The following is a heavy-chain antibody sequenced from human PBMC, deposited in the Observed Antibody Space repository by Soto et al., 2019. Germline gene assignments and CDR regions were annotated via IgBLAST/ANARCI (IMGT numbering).Heavy chain of an antibody. D-gene: IGHD6-13*01. J-gene: IGHJ6*02. CDR2: IYYSGST. Sequence: QLQLQESGPGLVKPSETLSLTCTVSGGSISSSSYYWGWIRQPPGKGLEWIGSIYYSGSTYYNPSLKSRVTISVDTSKNQFSLKLSFVTAADTAVYYCARAIAAADYYYYGMDVWGQGTTVTVSS. CDR1: GGSISSSSYY. CDR3: ARAIAAADYYYYGMDV. V-gene: IGHV4-39*01.